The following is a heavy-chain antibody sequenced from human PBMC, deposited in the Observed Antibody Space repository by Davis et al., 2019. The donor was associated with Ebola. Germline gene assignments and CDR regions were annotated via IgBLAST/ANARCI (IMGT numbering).Heavy chain of an antibody. CDR1: GGSIRTHY. CDR3: ARSVFYDSTGYYVHWYYDL. J-gene: IGHJ2*01. CDR2: GYYGGRT. Sequence: SETLSLTCTVSGGSIRTHYWSWIRQSPGKGLEWIGYGYYGGRTDYNPSLKSRAIISVDTSKNHFSLNLSSGTAADTAIYYCARSVFYDSTGYYVHWYYDLWGRGTLVTVSS. V-gene: IGHV4-59*11. D-gene: IGHD3-22*01.